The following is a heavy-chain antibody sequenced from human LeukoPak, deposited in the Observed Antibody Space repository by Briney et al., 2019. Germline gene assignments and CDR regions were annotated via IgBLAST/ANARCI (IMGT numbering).Heavy chain of an antibody. CDR1: GFTFSSYA. J-gene: IGHJ4*02. Sequence: GGSLRLSCAASGFTFSSYAMSWVRQAPGKGLEWVSAISGSGGSTYYADSVKGRFTISRDNSKNTLYLQMNSLRAEDTAVYYCAKDLSHLLSGGSDYWGQGTLVTVSS. D-gene: IGHD2-2*01. CDR2: ISGSGGST. V-gene: IGHV3-23*01. CDR3: AKDLSHLLSGGSDY.